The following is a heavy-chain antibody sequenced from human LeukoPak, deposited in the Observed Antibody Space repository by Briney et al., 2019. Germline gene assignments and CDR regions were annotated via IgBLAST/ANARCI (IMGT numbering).Heavy chain of an antibody. CDR2: VNHSGGT. D-gene: IGHD3-3*01. V-gene: IGHV4-34*01. Sequence: RTSETLSLTCAVYGGSFGGSTGNYWTWIRQPPGKGLEWIGEVNHSGGTNYYPSLKTRVTISVATSKNQFSLNLTSMTAADTAVYYCARGRTCDFPTPCYYIDFWGKGTTVTVSS. CDR1: GGSFGGSTGNY. J-gene: IGHJ6*03. CDR3: ARGRTCDFPTPCYYIDF.